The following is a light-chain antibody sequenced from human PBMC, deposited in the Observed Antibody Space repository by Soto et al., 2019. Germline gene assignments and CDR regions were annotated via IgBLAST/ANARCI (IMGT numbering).Light chain of an antibody. V-gene: IGKV3-11*01. CDR3: QQRSNWPIT. J-gene: IGKJ5*01. CDR2: DAS. Sequence: EIVLTQSPATPSLSPGERATLSCRASQSVSSYLAWYQQKPGQAPRLLISDASNRATGIPARFSGSGSGTDFTLTISSLEPEDFAVYYCQQRSNWPITFGQGTRLEIK. CDR1: QSVSSY.